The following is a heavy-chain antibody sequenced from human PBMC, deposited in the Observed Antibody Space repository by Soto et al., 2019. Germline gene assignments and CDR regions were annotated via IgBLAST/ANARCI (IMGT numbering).Heavy chain of an antibody. D-gene: IGHD1-26*01. CDR3: ATDGSEGGRTYFDY. Sequence: ASVKVSCKVSGYTLTELSMHWVRQAPGKGLEWMGGFDPEDGETIYAQKFQGRVTMTEDTSTDTAYMELSSLRSEDTAVYYCATDGSEGGRTYFDYWGQGTLVTVSS. J-gene: IGHJ4*02. CDR2: FDPEDGET. CDR1: GYTLTELS. V-gene: IGHV1-24*01.